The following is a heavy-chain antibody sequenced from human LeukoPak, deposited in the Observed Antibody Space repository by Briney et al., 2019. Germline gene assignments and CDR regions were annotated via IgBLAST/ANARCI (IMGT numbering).Heavy chain of an antibody. J-gene: IGHJ3*02. D-gene: IGHD1-26*01. CDR2: ISYDGSNK. CDR3: AKDLSGSWALGAFDI. V-gene: IGHV3-30*18. Sequence: GGSLRLSCAASGFTFSDHYLDWVRQAPGKGLEWVAVISYDGSNKYYADSVKGRFTISRDNSKNTLYLQMNSLRAEDTAVYYCAKDLSGSWALGAFDIWGQGTMVTVSS. CDR1: GFTFSDHY.